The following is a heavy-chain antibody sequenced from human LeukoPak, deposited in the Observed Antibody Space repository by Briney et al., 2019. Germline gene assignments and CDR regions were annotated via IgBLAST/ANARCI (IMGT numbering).Heavy chain of an antibody. D-gene: IGHD1-26*01. Sequence: TSETLSLTCTVSGGSMSSYYWSWIRQPPGKGLEWIGYIYYSGSTNYNPSLKSRVTISVDTSKNQFTLKLSSVTAADTAVYYCARDPSGSYGGDFDYWGQGTLVTVSS. V-gene: IGHV4-59*01. CDR2: IYYSGST. CDR1: GGSMSSYY. CDR3: ARDPSGSYGGDFDY. J-gene: IGHJ4*02.